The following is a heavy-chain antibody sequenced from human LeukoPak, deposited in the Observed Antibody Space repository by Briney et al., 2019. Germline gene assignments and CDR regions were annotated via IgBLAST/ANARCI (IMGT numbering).Heavy chain of an antibody. D-gene: IGHD3-22*01. CDR3: AKRGRAYDSSGYWY. CDR1: GFTFGSYA. V-gene: IGHV3-23*01. CDR2: ISGSGGST. J-gene: IGHJ4*02. Sequence: GGSLRLSCAASGFTFGSYAMSWVRQAPGKGLEWVSAISGSGGSTYYADSVKGRFTISRDNSKNTLYLQMNSLRAEDTAVYYCAKRGRAYDSSGYWYWGQGTLVTVSS.